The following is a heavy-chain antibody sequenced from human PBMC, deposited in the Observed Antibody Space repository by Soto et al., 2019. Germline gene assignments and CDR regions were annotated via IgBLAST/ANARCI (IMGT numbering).Heavy chain of an antibody. J-gene: IGHJ4*02. CDR1: GFTFSSYA. Sequence: EVQLLESGGGLVQPGGSLRLSCAASGFTFSSYAMSWVRQAPGKGLEWVSAISGSGGSTYYADSVKGRFTISGDNSKNPLYLQMNSLRAEDAAVYYGAKGRYSSGWYVVYWVQGTLVTVSS. CDR3: AKGRYSSGWYVVY. CDR2: ISGSGGST. V-gene: IGHV3-23*01. D-gene: IGHD6-19*01.